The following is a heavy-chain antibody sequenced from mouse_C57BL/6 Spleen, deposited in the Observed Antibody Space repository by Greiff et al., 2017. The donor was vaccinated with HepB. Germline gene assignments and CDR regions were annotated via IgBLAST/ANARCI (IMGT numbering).Heavy chain of an antibody. CDR2: IDLENGDT. CDR1: GFNIKDDY. J-gene: IGHJ1*03. Sequence: EVQLQQSGAELVRPGASVKLSCTASGFNIKDDYMHWVKQRPEQGLEWIGWIDLENGDTEYASKFQGKATITADTSSNTAYLQLSSLTSEDTAVYYCTPYGSSYGYFDVWGTGTTVTVSS. V-gene: IGHV14-4*01. CDR3: TPYGSSYGYFDV. D-gene: IGHD1-1*01.